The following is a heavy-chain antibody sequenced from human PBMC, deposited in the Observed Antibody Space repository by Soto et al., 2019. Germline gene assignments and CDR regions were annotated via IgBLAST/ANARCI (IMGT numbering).Heavy chain of an antibody. J-gene: IGHJ6*02. Sequence: QVQLVESGGGVVQPGRSLRLSCAASGFTFSSYAMHWVRQAPGKGLEWVAVISYDGSNKYYADSVKGRFTISRDNSKNTLYLQMNSLRAEDTAVYYCARDPNYDDYYYYGMDVWGQGTTVTVSS. V-gene: IGHV3-30-3*01. CDR2: ISYDGSNK. D-gene: IGHD1-7*01. CDR1: GFTFSSYA. CDR3: ARDPNYDDYYYYGMDV.